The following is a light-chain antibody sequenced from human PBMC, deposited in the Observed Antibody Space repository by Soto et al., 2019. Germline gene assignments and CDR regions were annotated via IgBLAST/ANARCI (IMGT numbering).Light chain of an antibody. CDR3: QQRSNWPWT. V-gene: IGKV3-11*01. CDR1: QSVSSY. Sequence: EIVLTQPPATLSLSPGERVTLSCMASQSVSSYLAWYQQKPGQAPRLLIYDASTRATGIPARFSGSGSGTDFTLTISSLEPEDFAVYYCQQRSNWPWTFGQGTKVDIK. CDR2: DAS. J-gene: IGKJ1*01.